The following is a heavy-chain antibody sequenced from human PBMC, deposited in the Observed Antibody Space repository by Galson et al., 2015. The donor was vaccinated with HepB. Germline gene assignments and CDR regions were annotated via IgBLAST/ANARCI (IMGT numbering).Heavy chain of an antibody. J-gene: IGHJ4*02. CDR2: ISYDGSNK. CDR3: ARDYGVDTAMVEYYFDY. Sequence: SLRLSCGASGFTFSSYAMHWVRQAPGKGLEWVAVISYDGSNKYYADSVKGRFTISRDNSKNTLYLQMNSLRAEDTAVYYCARDYGVDTAMVEYYFDYWGQGTLVTVSS. V-gene: IGHV3-30-3*01. CDR1: GFTFSSYA. D-gene: IGHD5-18*01.